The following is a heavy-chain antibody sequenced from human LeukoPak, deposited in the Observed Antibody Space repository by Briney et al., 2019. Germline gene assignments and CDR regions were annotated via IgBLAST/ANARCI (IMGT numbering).Heavy chain of an antibody. CDR2: ISADNGNT. Sequence: ASVKVSCKASGYTFTSYAISWVRQAPGQGLEWMGWISADNGNTDYAQRFQGRVTMTTDTSTSTAYMELRSLRSDDTAVYYCAREYSFGDAFDIWGQGTMVTVSS. CDR3: AREYSFGDAFDI. J-gene: IGHJ3*02. CDR1: GYTFTSYA. V-gene: IGHV1-18*01. D-gene: IGHD3-10*01.